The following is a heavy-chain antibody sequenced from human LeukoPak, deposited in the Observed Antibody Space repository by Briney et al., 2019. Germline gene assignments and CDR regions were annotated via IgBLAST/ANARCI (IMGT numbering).Heavy chain of an antibody. Sequence: PGGSLRLSCAASGFTFSSYAMHWVRQAPGKGLEWVAVISYDGSNKYYADSVKGRFTISRDNSKNTLYLQMNSLRAEDTAVYYCAKETAMAGTFDYWGQGTLVTVSS. CDR1: GFTFSSYA. CDR2: ISYDGSNK. V-gene: IGHV3-30*04. D-gene: IGHD5-18*01. CDR3: AKETAMAGTFDY. J-gene: IGHJ4*02.